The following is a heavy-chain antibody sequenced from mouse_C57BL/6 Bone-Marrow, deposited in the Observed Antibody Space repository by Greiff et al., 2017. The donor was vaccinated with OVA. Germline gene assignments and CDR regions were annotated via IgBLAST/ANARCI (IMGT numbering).Heavy chain of an antibody. V-gene: IGHV1-64*01. Sequence: QVQLQQPGAELVKPGASVKLSCKASGYTFTSYWMHWVKQRPGQGLEWIGMIHPNSGSTNYNEKFKSKATLTVDKSSSTAYMQLSSLTSEDSAVYYCAIAQLGRRAMDYWGQGTSVTVAS. CDR3: AIAQLGRRAMDY. CDR2: IHPNSGST. CDR1: GYTFTSYW. J-gene: IGHJ4*01. D-gene: IGHD4-1*02.